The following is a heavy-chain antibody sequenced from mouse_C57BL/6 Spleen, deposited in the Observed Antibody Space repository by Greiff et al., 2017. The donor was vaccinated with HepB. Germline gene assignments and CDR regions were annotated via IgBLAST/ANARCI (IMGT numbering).Heavy chain of an antibody. CDR3: TIRTGTAY. V-gene: IGHV14-4*01. Sequence: EVKLVESGAELVRPGASVKLSCTASGFNIKDDYMHWVKQRPEQGLEWIGWIDPENGDTEYASKFQGKATITADTSSNTAYLQLSSLTSEDTAVYYCTIRTGTAYWGQGTLVTVSA. CDR2: IDPENGDT. CDR1: GFNIKDDY. D-gene: IGHD4-1*01. J-gene: IGHJ3*01.